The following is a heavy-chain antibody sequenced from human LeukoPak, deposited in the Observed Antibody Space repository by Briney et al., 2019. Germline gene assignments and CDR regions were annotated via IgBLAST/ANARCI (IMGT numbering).Heavy chain of an antibody. CDR2: INPNSGGT. Sequence: ASVKVSCKASGYTFTGYYMRWVRQAPGQGLEWMGRINPNSGGTNYAQKFQGRVTMTRDTSISTAYMELSRLRSDDTAVYYCARDRGLFKFGGVIAAIYWGQGTLVTVSS. J-gene: IGHJ4*02. D-gene: IGHD3-16*02. V-gene: IGHV1-2*06. CDR3: ARDRGLFKFGGVIAAIY. CDR1: GYTFTGYY.